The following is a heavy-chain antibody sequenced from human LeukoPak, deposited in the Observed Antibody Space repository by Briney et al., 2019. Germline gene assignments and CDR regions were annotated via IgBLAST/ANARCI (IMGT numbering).Heavy chain of an antibody. D-gene: IGHD6-13*01. Sequence: ASVKVSCKASGYTFTGYYMRWVRQAPGQGLEWMGWINPNSGGTNYAQKFQGRVTMTRDTSISTAYMELSRLRSDDTAVYYCARDSVYSSSWYKRVNYMDVWGKGTTVTISS. CDR3: ARDSVYSSSWYKRVNYMDV. CDR2: INPNSGGT. CDR1: GYTFTGYY. V-gene: IGHV1-2*02. J-gene: IGHJ6*03.